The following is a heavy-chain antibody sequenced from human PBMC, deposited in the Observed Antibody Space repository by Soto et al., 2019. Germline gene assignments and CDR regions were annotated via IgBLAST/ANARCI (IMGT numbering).Heavy chain of an antibody. Sequence: QVQLVQSGTEVKKPGASVKVSCKASGYTFNNYGFGWVRQAPGQGLEWVGWIGTHNGDTTYAQSFQGRVTMTIDTSTTTSYMGLTSLTFDDTAVYFCARDWRGAEGFDPWGQGTLVIVSS. D-gene: IGHD3-3*01. CDR3: ARDWRGAEGFDP. CDR2: IGTHNGDT. J-gene: IGHJ5*02. CDR1: GYTFNNYG. V-gene: IGHV1-18*01.